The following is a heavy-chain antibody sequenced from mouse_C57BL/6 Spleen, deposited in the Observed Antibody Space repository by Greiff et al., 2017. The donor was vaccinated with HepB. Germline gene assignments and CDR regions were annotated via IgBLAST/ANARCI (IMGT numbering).Heavy chain of an antibody. Sequence: LQESGAELVRPGTSVKVSCKASGYAFTNYLIEWVKQRPGQGLEWIGVINPGSGGTNYNEKFKGKATLTADKSSSTAYMQLSSLTSEDSAVYFCAREGDSSGYTYWGQGTTLTVSS. CDR2: INPGSGGT. J-gene: IGHJ2*01. V-gene: IGHV1-54*01. CDR1: GYAFTNYL. CDR3: AREGDSSGYTY. D-gene: IGHD3-2*02.